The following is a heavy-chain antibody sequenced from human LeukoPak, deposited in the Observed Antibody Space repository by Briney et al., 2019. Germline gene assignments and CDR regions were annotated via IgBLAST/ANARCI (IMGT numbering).Heavy chain of an antibody. Sequence: GGSLRLSCAASGFTFSSYGMSWVRQAPGKGLGWVSAISGSGGSTYYADSVKGRFTISRDNSKNTLYLQMNSLRAEDTAVYYCAELGITMIGGVWGKGTTVTISS. CDR2: ISGSGGST. CDR1: GFTFSSYG. D-gene: IGHD3-10*02. J-gene: IGHJ6*04. V-gene: IGHV3-23*01. CDR3: AELGITMIGGV.